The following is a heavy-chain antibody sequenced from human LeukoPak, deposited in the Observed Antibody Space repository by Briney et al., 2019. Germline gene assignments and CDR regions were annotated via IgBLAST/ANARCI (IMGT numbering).Heavy chain of an antibody. J-gene: IGHJ3*02. CDR3: AKDTDPYSGYDPGAFDI. CDR2: ISWNSGSI. D-gene: IGHD5-12*01. V-gene: IGHV3-9*01. Sequence: GGSLRLSCAASGFTFDDYAMHWVRQAPGKGLEWVSGISWNSGSIGYADSVKGRFTISRDNAKNSLYLQMNSLRAGDTALYYCAKDTDPYSGYDPGAFDIWGQGTMVTVSS. CDR1: GFTFDDYA.